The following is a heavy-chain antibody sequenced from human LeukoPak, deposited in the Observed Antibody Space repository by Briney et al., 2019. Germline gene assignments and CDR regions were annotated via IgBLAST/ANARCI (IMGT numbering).Heavy chain of an antibody. CDR2: IYHSGNT. Sequence: PSETLSLTCTVSGYSISSGYYWGWIRQPPGKGLEWIANIYHSGNTYYNPSLKSRVTISVDTSRNQFSLKLSSVTAADTAVYYCARDYRYNIVVVVAATHFDYWGQGTLVTVSS. CDR1: GYSISSGYY. V-gene: IGHV4-38-2*02. CDR3: ARDYRYNIVVVVAATHFDY. J-gene: IGHJ4*02. D-gene: IGHD2-15*01.